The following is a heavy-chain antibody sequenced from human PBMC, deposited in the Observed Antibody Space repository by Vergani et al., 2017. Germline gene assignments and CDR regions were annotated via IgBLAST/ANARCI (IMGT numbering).Heavy chain of an antibody. Sequence: VQLVESGGVVVQPGGSLRLSCAASGFTFSSYGMHWVRQAPGKGLEWVAVIWYDGSNKYYADSVKGRFTISRDNSKNTLYLQMNSLRAEDTAVYYCARDSTVRYSYGYYYYGMDVWGQGTTVTVSS. CDR2: IWYDGSNK. D-gene: IGHD5-18*01. V-gene: IGHV3-33*01. CDR1: GFTFSSYG. J-gene: IGHJ6*02. CDR3: ARDSTVRYSYGYYYYGMDV.